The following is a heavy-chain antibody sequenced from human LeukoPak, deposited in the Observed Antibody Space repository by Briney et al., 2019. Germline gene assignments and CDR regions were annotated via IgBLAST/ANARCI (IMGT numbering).Heavy chain of an antibody. CDR1: GFTFSDYY. D-gene: IGHD2-15*01. CDR2: ITSNSYSM. Sequence: TGGSLRLSFAASGFTFSDYYMAWIRQAPGKGLEWISYITSNSYSMYYADSVEGRFTISRDNAEGSVFLQMDGLRVEDTAVYYCATEVDRSFDHWGQGVLVTVSS. V-gene: IGHV3-11*01. J-gene: IGHJ4*02. CDR3: ATEVDRSFDH.